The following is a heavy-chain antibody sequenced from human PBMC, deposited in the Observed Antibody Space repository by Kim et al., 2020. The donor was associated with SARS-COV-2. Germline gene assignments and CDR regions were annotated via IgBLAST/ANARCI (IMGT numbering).Heavy chain of an antibody. Sequence: GGFLRLSCAASGFTFSSYAMSWVRQAPGKGLEWVSAISGSGGSTYYADSVKGRFTISRDNSKNTLYLQMNSLRAEDTAVYYCAKDRETGCSSSWYFLRLWGMDVWGQGTPVTVSS. CDR1: GFTFSSYA. D-gene: IGHD6-13*01. CDR3: AKDRETGCSSSWYFLRLWGMDV. CDR2: ISGSGGST. V-gene: IGHV3-23*01. J-gene: IGHJ6*02.